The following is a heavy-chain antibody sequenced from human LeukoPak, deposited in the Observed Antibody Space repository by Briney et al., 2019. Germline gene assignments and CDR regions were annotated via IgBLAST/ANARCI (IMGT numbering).Heavy chain of an antibody. D-gene: IGHD4-17*01. CDR1: GGSISIHY. V-gene: IGHV4-59*11. CDR2: IYYSAST. CDR3: ERGGLRAYLDY. J-gene: IGHJ4*02. Sequence: SSETLSLTCTVSGGSISIHYWSWIRQPPWKGLEWIGYIYYSASTNYNPSLKSRVTISVDTSKNQFSLKLSSVTAADTAVYYCERGGLRAYLDYWGQGNLVTVSS.